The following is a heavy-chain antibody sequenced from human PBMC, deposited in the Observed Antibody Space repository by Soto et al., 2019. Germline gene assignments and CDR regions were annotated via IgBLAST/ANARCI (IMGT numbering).Heavy chain of an antibody. D-gene: IGHD1-26*01. CDR2: IYWDDDK. V-gene: IGHV2-5*02. Sequence: QITLRESGPTRVRPTQTLALTCTFSGFSLHTSGVGVGWIRQPPGKALEWLALIYWDDDKRYSPSLKNRLSITKDTSENQVVLIMTNMDPVDTATYYCAYRALYSGSYWDGGYFDSWGQGTLITVS. CDR3: AYRALYSGSYWDGGYFDS. CDR1: GFSLHTSGVG. J-gene: IGHJ4*02.